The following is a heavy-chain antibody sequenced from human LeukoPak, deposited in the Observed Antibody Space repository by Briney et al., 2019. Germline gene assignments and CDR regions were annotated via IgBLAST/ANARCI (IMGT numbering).Heavy chain of an antibody. CDR1: GGSFSGYY. CDR2: INHSGST. Sequence: SETLSLTCAVYGGSFSGYYWSWIRQPPGKGLEWIGEINHSGSTNYNPSLKSRVTISVDESKNQFSLKLSSVTAADTAVYYCARAPYCSSTSCYPSWFDPWGQGTLVTVSS. D-gene: IGHD2-2*01. V-gene: IGHV4-34*01. CDR3: ARAPYCSSTSCYPSWFDP. J-gene: IGHJ5*02.